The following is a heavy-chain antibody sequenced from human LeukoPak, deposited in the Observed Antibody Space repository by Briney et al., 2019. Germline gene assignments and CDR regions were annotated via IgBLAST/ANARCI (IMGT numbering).Heavy chain of an antibody. Sequence: GRSLRLSCAASGFTFSSYARHWVRQAPGKGLEWVAVISYDGSNKYYADSVKGRFTISRDNSKNTLYLQMNSLRAEDTAVYYCARDSGGYYDSSGYYYLSYFDYWGQGTLVTVSS. CDR1: GFTFSSYA. D-gene: IGHD3-22*01. CDR3: ARDSGGYYDSSGYYYLSYFDY. V-gene: IGHV3-30-3*01. CDR2: ISYDGSNK. J-gene: IGHJ4*02.